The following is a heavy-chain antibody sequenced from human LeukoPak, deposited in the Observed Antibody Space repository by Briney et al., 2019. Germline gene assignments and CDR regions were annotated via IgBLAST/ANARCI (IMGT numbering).Heavy chain of an antibody. CDR1: GYTFTSYG. D-gene: IGHD2-2*01. CDR2: ISAYNGNT. J-gene: IGHJ6*02. Sequence: ASVKVSCKASGYTFTSYGISWVRQAPGQGLEWMGWISAYNGNTNYAQKLQGRVTMTTDTSTSTAYMELKSLRSDDTAVYYCARKSGCSSTSCPYYYGMDVWGQGTTVTVSS. CDR3: ARKSGCSSTSCPYYYGMDV. V-gene: IGHV1-18*01.